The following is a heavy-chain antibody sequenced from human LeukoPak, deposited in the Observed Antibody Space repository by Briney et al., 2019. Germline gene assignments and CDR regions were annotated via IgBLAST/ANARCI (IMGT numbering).Heavy chain of an antibody. CDR1: GFTFSSYA. CDR3: AKDNTSYSGSYGGFDY. D-gene: IGHD1-26*01. Sequence: PGGSLRLSCAASGFTFSSYAMSWVRQAPGKGLEWVSAISGSGGSTYYADSVKGRFTISRDNSKNTLYLQMNSLRAEDTAVYYCAKDNTSYSGSYGGFDYWGQGTLVTVSS. CDR2: ISGSGGST. V-gene: IGHV3-23*01. J-gene: IGHJ4*02.